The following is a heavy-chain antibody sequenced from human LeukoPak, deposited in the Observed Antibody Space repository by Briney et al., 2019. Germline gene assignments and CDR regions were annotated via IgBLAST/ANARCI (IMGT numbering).Heavy chain of an antibody. CDR1: GFTFSSYA. D-gene: IGHD3-22*01. J-gene: IGHJ4*02. CDR2: ISYDGSNK. Sequence: GGSLRLSCAASGFTFSSYAMHWVRQAPGKGLEWVAVISYDGSNKYYAGSVKGRFTISRDNSKNTLYLQMNSLRAEDTAVYYCAREFEVVDDSSGYDYWGQGTLVTVSS. CDR3: AREFEVVDDSSGYDY. V-gene: IGHV3-30-3*01.